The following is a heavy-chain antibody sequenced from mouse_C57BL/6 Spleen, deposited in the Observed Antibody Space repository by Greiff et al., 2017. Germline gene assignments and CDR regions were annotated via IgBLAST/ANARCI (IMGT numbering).Heavy chain of an antibody. D-gene: IGHD2-1*01. J-gene: IGHJ4*01. CDR1: GYTFTSYW. CDR3: ARGGSTMVKSFFYYAMDY. CDR2: LDPSDSYT. Sequence: QVQLQQPGAELVMPGASVKLSCKASGYTFTSYWMHWVKQRPGQGLEWIGELDPSDSYTNYNQKFKGKSTLTVAKSSSTAYMQLSSLTSEDSAVYYCARGGSTMVKSFFYYAMDYWGQGTSVTVSS. V-gene: IGHV1-69*01.